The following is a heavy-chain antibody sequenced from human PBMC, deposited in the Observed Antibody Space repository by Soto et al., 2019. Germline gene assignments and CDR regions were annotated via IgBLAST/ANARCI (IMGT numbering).Heavy chain of an antibody. J-gene: IGHJ5*02. CDR3: ARDLYSSPRRGNWFDP. CDR2: ITPSGQTT. D-gene: IGHD6-13*01. Sequence: HPGGSLRLSCAASGFGLSNFAMSWVRRSPGRGLEWVSGITPSGQTTHYADSVRGRLTISRDSSKNTIYLQMSSLRAEDTALYYCARDLYSSPRRGNWFDPWGQRTLDPVSS. V-gene: IGHV3-23*01. CDR1: GFGLSNFA.